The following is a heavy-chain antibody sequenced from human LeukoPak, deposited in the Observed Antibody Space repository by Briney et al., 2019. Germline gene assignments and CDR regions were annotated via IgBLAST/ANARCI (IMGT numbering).Heavy chain of an antibody. D-gene: IGHD6-13*01. CDR2: IKQDGSEK. V-gene: IGHV3-7*01. J-gene: IGHJ4*02. CDR1: QFKFNNYG. Sequence: PGGSLRLSCATSQFKFNNYGMTWVRQAPGKGLEWVANIKQDGSEKNYVDSVKGRFTISRDNAENSLYLQMNSLRAEDTAVYYCASSRPYIGAAGLFYFDFWGQGTLVTVS. CDR3: ASSRPYIGAAGLFYFDF.